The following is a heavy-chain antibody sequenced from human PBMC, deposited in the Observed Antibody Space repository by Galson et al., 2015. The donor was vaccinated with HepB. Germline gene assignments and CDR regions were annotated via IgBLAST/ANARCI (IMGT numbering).Heavy chain of an antibody. CDR3: ARDCSSTSCYDDDAFDI. CDR2: IKQDGSEK. J-gene: IGHJ3*02. CDR1: GFTFSSYW. V-gene: IGHV3-7*03. D-gene: IGHD2-2*01. Sequence: SLRLSCAASGFTFSSYWMSWVRQAPGKGLEWVANIKQDGSEKYYVDSVKGRFTISRDNAKNSLYLQMNSLRAEDTAVYYCARDCSSTSCYDDDAFDIWGQGTMVTVSS.